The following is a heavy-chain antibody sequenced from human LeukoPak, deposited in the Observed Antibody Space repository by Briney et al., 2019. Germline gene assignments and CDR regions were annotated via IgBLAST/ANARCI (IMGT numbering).Heavy chain of an antibody. D-gene: IGHD3-22*01. J-gene: IGHJ3*02. V-gene: IGHV3-7*01. CDR1: GFTVSSYW. CDR3: ARGARNYYDSSGHDAFDI. CDR2: IKQDGSEK. Sequence: GGSLRLSCAASGFTVSSYWMSWVRQAPGKGLEWVANIKQDGSEKYYVDSVKGRFTISRDNAKNSLYLQMNSLRAEDTAVYYCARGARNYYDSSGHDAFDIWGQGTMVTVSS.